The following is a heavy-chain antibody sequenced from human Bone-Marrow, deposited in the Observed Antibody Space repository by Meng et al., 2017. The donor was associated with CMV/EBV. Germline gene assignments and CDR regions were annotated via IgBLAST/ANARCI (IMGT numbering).Heavy chain of an antibody. V-gene: IGHV4-34*01. CDR2: INHSGST. CDR1: GGSFSGYY. D-gene: IGHD3-16*01. J-gene: IGHJ4*02. Sequence: QGQLQQWGEGLLKPSGTLALTCAVYGGSFSGYYWSWIRQPPGKGLEWIGEINHSGSTNYNPSLKSRVTISVDTSKNQFSLKLSSVTAADTAVYYCARGGGPFDYWGQGTLVTVPQ. CDR3: ARGGGPFDY.